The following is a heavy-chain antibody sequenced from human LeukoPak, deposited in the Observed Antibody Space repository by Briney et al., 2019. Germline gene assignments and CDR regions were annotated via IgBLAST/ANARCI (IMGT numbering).Heavy chain of an antibody. CDR1: GGSISSYY. J-gene: IGHJ4*02. V-gene: IGHV4-59*01. D-gene: IGHD1-26*01. Sequence: ASETLSLTCTVSGGSISSYYWGWIRQPPGKGLEWIGYIHYSGSTNYNNSLKSRVTISVDTSKNQFSLKLSSVTAADTAVYYCARRVGDKDYFDYWGQGTLVTVSS. CDR3: ARRVGDKDYFDY. CDR2: IHYSGST.